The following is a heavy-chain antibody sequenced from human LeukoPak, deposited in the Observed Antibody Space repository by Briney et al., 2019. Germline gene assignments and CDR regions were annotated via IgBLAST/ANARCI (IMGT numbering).Heavy chain of an antibody. CDR2: IYYSGST. Sequence: PSETLSLTCTVFGVSISSGDYYWSWIRQPPGKGLEWIGYIYYSGSTYYNPSLKSRITISVGTSKNQFSLKLSSVTAADTAVYYCARTGYCSSASCYTASRPYYYYYMDVWGKGTTVTVSS. J-gene: IGHJ6*03. V-gene: IGHV4-30-4*02. CDR1: GVSISSGDYY. D-gene: IGHD2-2*02. CDR3: ARTGYCSSASCYTASRPYYYYYMDV.